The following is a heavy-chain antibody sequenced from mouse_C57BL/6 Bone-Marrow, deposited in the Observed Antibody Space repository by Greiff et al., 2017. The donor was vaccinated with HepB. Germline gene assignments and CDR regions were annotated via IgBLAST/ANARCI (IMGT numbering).Heavy chain of an antibody. V-gene: IGHV1-69*01. Sequence: VQLQQPGAELVMPGASVKLSCKASGYTFTSYWMHWVKQRPGQGLEWIGEIDPSDSYTNYNQKFKGKSTLTVDKSSSTAYMQLSSLTSEDSAVYYCASIYYGSSSWYFDVWGTGTTVTVSS. J-gene: IGHJ1*03. CDR2: IDPSDSYT. CDR3: ASIYYGSSSWYFDV. D-gene: IGHD1-1*01. CDR1: GYTFTSYW.